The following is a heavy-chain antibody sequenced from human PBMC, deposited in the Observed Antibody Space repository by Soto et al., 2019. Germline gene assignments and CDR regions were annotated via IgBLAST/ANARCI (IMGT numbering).Heavy chain of an antibody. CDR2: IVVGSGNT. V-gene: IGHV1-58*01. CDR3: AAAPYYDFWSGYSWFDP. D-gene: IGHD3-3*01. Sequence: SVKVSCKTSGFTFTSSTVQWVRQARGQRLEWIGWIVVGSGNTNYEQKFQERVTITRDMSTSTAYMELSSLRSEDTAVYYCAAAPYYDFWSGYSWFDPWGQGTLVTVSS. CDR1: GFTFTSST. J-gene: IGHJ5*02.